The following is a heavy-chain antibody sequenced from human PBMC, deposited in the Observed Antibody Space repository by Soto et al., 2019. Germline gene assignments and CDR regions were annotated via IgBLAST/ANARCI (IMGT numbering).Heavy chain of an antibody. V-gene: IGHV4-59*01. CDR3: ARVRPKIRYFDWLLSDDAFDI. D-gene: IGHD3-9*01. J-gene: IGHJ3*02. Sequence: SETLSLTCTASGGSISSYYWIWIRQPPGKGLEWIGYIYYSGSTNYNPSLKSRVTISVDTSKNQFSLKLSSVTAADTAVYYCARVRPKIRYFDWLLSDDAFDIWGQGTMVTVSS. CDR1: GGSISSYY. CDR2: IYYSGST.